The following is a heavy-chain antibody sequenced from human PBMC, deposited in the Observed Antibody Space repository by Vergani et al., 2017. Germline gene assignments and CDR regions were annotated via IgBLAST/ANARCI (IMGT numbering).Heavy chain of an antibody. CDR3: ARDRYYYDSSGTLDY. J-gene: IGHJ4*02. Sequence: QVQLVQSGAEVKKPGSSVKVSCKASGGTFSSYAISWVRQAPGQGLEWMGRISPILGTANYAQKFQGRVTITADESTSTAYMERSSLRSEDTAVYYCARDRYYYDSSGTLDYWGQGTLVTVSS. CDR2: ISPILGTA. CDR1: GGTFSSYA. V-gene: IGHV1-69*11. D-gene: IGHD3-22*01.